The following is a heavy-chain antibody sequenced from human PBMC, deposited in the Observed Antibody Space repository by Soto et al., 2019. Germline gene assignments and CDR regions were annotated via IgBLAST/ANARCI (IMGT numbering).Heavy chain of an antibody. CDR2: INAGNGNT. Sequence: QVQLVQSGAEVKKPGASVKVSCKASGYTFTNYAMHWVRQAPGQRLEWMGWINAGNGNTKYSQKFQGRVTITRDTSASTAYMEPSRLRYEDTAVYYCARGPLLWGDVWGQGTTVTVSS. CDR1: GYTFTNYA. J-gene: IGHJ6*02. CDR3: ARGPLLWGDV. V-gene: IGHV1-3*01. D-gene: IGHD3-10*01.